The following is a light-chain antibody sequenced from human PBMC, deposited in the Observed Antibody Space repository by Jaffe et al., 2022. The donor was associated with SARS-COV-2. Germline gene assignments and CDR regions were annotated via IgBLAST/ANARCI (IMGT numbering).Light chain of an antibody. V-gene: IGLV2-8*01. Sequence: QSALTQPPSASGSPGQSVTISCTGTSSDVGNHNFVSWYQQHAGKAPKLMIFEVTERPPGVPDRFSGSKSGNTASLTVSGLQAEDEAHYYCSSYAGSTSVIFGGGTKLTVL. CDR3: SSYAGSTSVI. CDR2: EVT. J-gene: IGLJ2*01. CDR1: SSDVGNHNF.